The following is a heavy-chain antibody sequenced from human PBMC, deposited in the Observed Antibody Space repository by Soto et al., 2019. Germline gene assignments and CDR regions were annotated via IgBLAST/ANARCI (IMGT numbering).Heavy chain of an antibody. V-gene: IGHV3-48*01. CDR2: IGGIGNSI. J-gene: IGHJ3*02. CDR3: ARDHMYAFDI. Sequence: PGGSLRLSCAASGFTFSSYSMNWVRQAPGKGLEWVSYIGGIGNSIYNADSVKGRFTISRDNAKNSLYLQMNSLRAEDTAVYYCARDHMYAFDIWGQGTMVTVSS. CDR1: GFTFSSYS.